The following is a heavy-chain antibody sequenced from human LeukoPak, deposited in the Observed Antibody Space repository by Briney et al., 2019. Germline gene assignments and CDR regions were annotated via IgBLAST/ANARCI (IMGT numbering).Heavy chain of an antibody. V-gene: IGHV3-7*01. J-gene: IGHJ4*02. CDR3: ARVGTAYYYDSSGYFDY. CDR1: GFTFSSYA. Sequence: GGSLRLSCEASGFTFSSYAMGWVRQAPGKGLEWVANIKQDGSEKYYVDSVKGRFTISRDNAKNSLYLQMNSLRAEDTAVYYCARVGTAYYYDSSGYFDYWGQGTPVTVSS. D-gene: IGHD3-22*01. CDR2: IKQDGSEK.